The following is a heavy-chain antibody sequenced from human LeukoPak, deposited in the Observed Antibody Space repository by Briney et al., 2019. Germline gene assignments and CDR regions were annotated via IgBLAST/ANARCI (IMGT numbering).Heavy chain of an antibody. Sequence: KTGGSLRLSCAASGFTFSSYSMNWVRQAPGKGLEWVSSISSSSSYIYYADSVKGRFTISRDNAKNSLYLQMNSLRAEDTAVYYCAIWNYEDNYFDYGGQGTLVTVSS. CDR3: AIWNYEDNYFDY. V-gene: IGHV3-21*01. CDR2: ISSSSSYI. CDR1: GFTFSSYS. D-gene: IGHD1-7*01. J-gene: IGHJ4*02.